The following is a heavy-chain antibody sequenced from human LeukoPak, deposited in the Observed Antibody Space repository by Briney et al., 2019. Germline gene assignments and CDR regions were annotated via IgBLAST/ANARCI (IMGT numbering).Heavy chain of an antibody. CDR2: INHSGST. CDR3: ARVGMLTFGGVIDPHYYFDY. CDR1: GGSFSGYY. Sequence: SETLSLTCAVYGGSFSGYYWSWIRQPPGKGLEWIGEINHSGSTNYNPSLKSRVTISVDTSKNQFSLKLSSVTAADTAVYYCARVGMLTFGGVIDPHYYFDYWGQGTLVTVSS. V-gene: IGHV4-34*01. J-gene: IGHJ4*02. D-gene: IGHD3-16*02.